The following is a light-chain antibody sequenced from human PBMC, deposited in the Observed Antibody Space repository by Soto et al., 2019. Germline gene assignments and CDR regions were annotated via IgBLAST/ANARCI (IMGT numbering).Light chain of an antibody. V-gene: IGLV2-14*01. CDR3: IAYTTRSAV. CDR1: SSDVGGYHY. J-gene: IGLJ1*01. Sequence: QSALTQPASVSGSPGQSITISCTGTSSDVGGYHYVSWYQQLPGKAPKLMIYEVTKRPSGVSNRFSGSKSDNTASLTISGLQAEDEADYYCIAYTTRSAVFGTGTKVTVL. CDR2: EVT.